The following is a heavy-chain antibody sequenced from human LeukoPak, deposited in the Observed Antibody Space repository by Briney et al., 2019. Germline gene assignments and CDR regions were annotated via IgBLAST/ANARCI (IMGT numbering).Heavy chain of an antibody. CDR1: GGSISSSNW. CDR2: IYHSGST. J-gene: IGHJ3*01. CDR3: ARDMGYGDYYDAFDF. D-gene: IGHD4-17*01. V-gene: IGHV4-4*02. Sequence: SETLSLTCAVSGGSISSSNWWSWVRQPPGKGLEWIGEIYHSGSTNYNPSLKSRVTISVDKSKNQFSLKLSSVTAADTAVYYCARDMGYGDYYDAFDFWGRGTMVTVSS.